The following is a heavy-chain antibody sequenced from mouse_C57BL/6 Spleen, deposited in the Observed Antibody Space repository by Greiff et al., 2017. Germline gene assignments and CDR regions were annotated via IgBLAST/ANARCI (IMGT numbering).Heavy chain of an antibody. CDR3: ARSGATTNAMDY. Sequence: EVQLQESGPELVKPGASVKISCKASGYTFTDYYMNWVKQSHGKSLEWIGDINPNNGGTSYNQKFKGKATLTVDKSSSTAYMELRSLTSEDSAVYYCARSGATTNAMDYWGQGTSVTVSS. CDR2: INPNNGGT. D-gene: IGHD1-1*01. V-gene: IGHV1-26*01. CDR1: GYTFTDYY. J-gene: IGHJ4*01.